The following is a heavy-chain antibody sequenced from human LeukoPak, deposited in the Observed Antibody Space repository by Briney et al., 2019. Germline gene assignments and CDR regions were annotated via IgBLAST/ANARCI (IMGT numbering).Heavy chain of an antibody. CDR3: ARRSGYALDY. CDR1: GGSISSYY. CDR2: IYYSGST. Sequence: SETLSLTCTVSGGSISSYYWSWIRQPPGKGLEWIGYIYYSGSTNYNPFLKSRVTISVDTSKNQFSLKLSSVTAADTAVYYCARRSGYALDYWGQGTLVTVSS. D-gene: IGHD5-12*01. V-gene: IGHV4-59*01. J-gene: IGHJ4*02.